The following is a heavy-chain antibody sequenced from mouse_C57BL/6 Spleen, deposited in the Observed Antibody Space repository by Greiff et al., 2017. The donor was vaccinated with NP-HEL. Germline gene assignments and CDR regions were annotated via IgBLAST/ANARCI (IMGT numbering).Heavy chain of an antibody. D-gene: IGHD1-1*01. CDR1: GYTFTSYT. CDR2: INPSSGYT. Sequence: VKLQESGAELARPGASVKMSCKASGYTFTSYTMHWVKQRPGQGLEWIGYINPSSGYTKYNQKFKDKATLTADKSSSTAYMQLSSLTSEDSAVYYCARIPSDYYGSSWWYFDVWGTGTTVTVSS. J-gene: IGHJ1*03. V-gene: IGHV1-4*01. CDR3: ARIPSDYYGSSWWYFDV.